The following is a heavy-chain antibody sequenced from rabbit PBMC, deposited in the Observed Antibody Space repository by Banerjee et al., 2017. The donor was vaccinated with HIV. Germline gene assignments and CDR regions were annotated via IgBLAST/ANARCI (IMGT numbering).Heavy chain of an antibody. V-gene: IGHV1S45*01. J-gene: IGHJ4*01. CDR2: INTSSGNT. Sequence: QEQLVESGGGLVQPEGSLTLTCTASGFTISSRYYMCWVRQAPGKGLEWIACINTSSGNTVYATRAKGRFTISRTSSTTVALQMTSLTAADTATYFCARDFNWNGNLWGPGTLVTVS. CDR1: GFTISSRYY. CDR3: ARDFNWNGNL.